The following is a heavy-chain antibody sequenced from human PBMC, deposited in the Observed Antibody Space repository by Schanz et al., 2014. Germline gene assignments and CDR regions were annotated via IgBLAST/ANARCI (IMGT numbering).Heavy chain of an antibody. Sequence: VQLVDSGGGLVKPGGSLRLSCAASGFTFSDYYMTWIRQAPGKGLEWVSDISNSGTTIYYADSVKGRFTISRDNAKNSLYLQMNSLRVEDTALYYCAKDRQTTVNRVGYYYGMDVWGQGTTVTVSS. D-gene: IGHD4-4*01. V-gene: IGHV3-11*01. CDR2: ISNSGTTI. CDR3: AKDRQTTVNRVGYYYGMDV. J-gene: IGHJ6*02. CDR1: GFTFSDYY.